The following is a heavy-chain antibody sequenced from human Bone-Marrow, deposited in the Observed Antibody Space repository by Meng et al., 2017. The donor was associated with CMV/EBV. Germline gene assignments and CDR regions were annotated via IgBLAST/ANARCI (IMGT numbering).Heavy chain of an antibody. J-gene: IGHJ4*02. V-gene: IGHV6-1*01. CDR3: ARTPSGSYTDY. CDR1: GDSVSSDSGA. CDR2: TYYRSQWTT. D-gene: IGHD1-26*01. Sequence: SEILSFTCAIPGDSVSSDSGAWNWIRQSPSRGLEWLGRTYYRSQWTTDYAVSVKSRMTMKSDTSKNQFSLQLNSVTPEDTAVYYCARTPSGSYTDYWGQGTLVTVSS.